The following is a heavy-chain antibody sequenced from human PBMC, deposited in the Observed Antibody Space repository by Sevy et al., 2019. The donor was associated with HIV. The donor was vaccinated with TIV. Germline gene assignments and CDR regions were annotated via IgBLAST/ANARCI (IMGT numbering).Heavy chain of an antibody. V-gene: IGHV4-39*01. J-gene: IGHJ5*02. D-gene: IGHD3-3*01. Sequence: SETLSLTCTVSGGSISSSRYYWGWIRQPPGKGLEWIGSFYYSGSTYYNPSLRSRVTISVDTSKNQFSLKLTSVTAADTPVYYCAAPPFFHDFASNWFDPWGQGTLVTVSS. CDR1: GGSISSSRYY. CDR3: AAPPFFHDFASNWFDP. CDR2: FYYSGST.